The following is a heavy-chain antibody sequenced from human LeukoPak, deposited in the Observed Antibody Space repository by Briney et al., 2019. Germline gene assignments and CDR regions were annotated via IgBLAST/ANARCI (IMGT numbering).Heavy chain of an antibody. CDR3: ARGSRATELFDY. CDR2: IYYSGST. J-gene: IGHJ4*01. Sequence: PSETLSLTCTVSGGSISSYYWSWIRQPPGKGLEWIGYIYYSGSTNYNPSLKSRVTISVDTSKNQFSLKLSSVTAADTAVYYCARGSRATELFDYWGQEPWSPSPQ. V-gene: IGHV4-59*01. CDR1: GGSISSYY. D-gene: IGHD1-26*01.